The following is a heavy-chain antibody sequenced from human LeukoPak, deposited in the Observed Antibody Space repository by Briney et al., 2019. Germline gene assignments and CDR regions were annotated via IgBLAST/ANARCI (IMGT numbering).Heavy chain of an antibody. D-gene: IGHD1-7*01. CDR3: AREKLLELRLPPTRWFDP. V-gene: IGHV4-4*07. CDR2: IYTSGST. J-gene: IGHJ5*02. CDR1: GGSISRYY. Sequence: SETLSLTCTVSGGSISRYYWSWFRQPAGKGLEWIGRIYTSGSTNYNPSLKSRVTMSVDTSKNQFSLKLSSVTAADTAVYYCAREKLLELRLPPTRWFDPWGQGTLVTVSS.